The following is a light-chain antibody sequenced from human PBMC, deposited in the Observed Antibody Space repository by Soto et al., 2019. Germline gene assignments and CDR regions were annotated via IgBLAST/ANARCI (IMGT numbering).Light chain of an antibody. Sequence: DIQMAQSPSYVSAFVGDRVTITCRASQDISTWLTWYQQKPGSAPKLLIVGASRLQTGVSSRFSGGGSRTEFTLTISSLQREDFAIYFCQQAHSFPYTFGQGTELEL. V-gene: IGKV1-12*01. J-gene: IGKJ2*01. CDR3: QQAHSFPYT. CDR1: QDISTW. CDR2: GAS.